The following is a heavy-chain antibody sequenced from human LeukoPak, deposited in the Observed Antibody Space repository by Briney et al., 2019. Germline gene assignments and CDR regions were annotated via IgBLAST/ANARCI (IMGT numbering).Heavy chain of an antibody. J-gene: IGHJ6*03. CDR1: GGTFSSYA. CDR3: ARGTRTASDYYYYMDV. Sequence: WASVKVSCKASGGTFSSYAISWVRQAPGQGLEWMGGIIPIFGTANYAQKFQGRVTITGDKSTSKAYMELSGLRSEDTAVYYCARGTRTASDYYYYMDVWGKGTTVTVSS. CDR2: IIPIFGTA. V-gene: IGHV1-69*06.